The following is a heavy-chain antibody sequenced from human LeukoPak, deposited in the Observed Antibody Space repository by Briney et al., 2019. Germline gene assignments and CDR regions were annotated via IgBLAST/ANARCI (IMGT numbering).Heavy chain of an antibody. V-gene: IGHV4-59*01. CDR1: GGSISSYY. CDR2: IHYSGST. Sequence: PSETLSLTCTVSGGSISSYYWSWIRQPPGKGLEWIGYIHYSGSTNYNPSLKSRVTISVDTSKNQFSLKLSSVTAADPGVYYCARGIMITFGGVAPVDYFDYWGQGTLVTVSS. CDR3: ARGIMITFGGVAPVDYFDY. D-gene: IGHD3-16*01. J-gene: IGHJ4*02.